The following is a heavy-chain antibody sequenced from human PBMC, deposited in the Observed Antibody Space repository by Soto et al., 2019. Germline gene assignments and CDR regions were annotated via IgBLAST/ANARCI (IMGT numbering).Heavy chain of an antibody. J-gene: IGHJ4*02. D-gene: IGHD2-2*01. V-gene: IGHV3-74*03. Sequence: GGSLRLSCAASGFTLSSKLMHWVRQTPGEGLVWVSRMNPGGTVTQYADSAKGRFTISRDNTKNTLYLQMDSLRVEDTAVYYCVKEGYWSIESWGQGTLVTVS. CDR1: GFTLSSKL. CDR2: MNPGGTVT. CDR3: VKEGYWSIES.